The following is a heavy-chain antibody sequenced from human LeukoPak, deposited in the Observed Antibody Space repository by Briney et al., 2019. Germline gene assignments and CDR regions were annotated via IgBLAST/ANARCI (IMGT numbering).Heavy chain of an antibody. Sequence: GGSLLLSCAASGFTGSNKYMSGGRPAPGKGLEWVSIIYSGGSTYYADSVKGRFTISRDNSKNTLYLQINSLRAEDTAVYYCARTGSYYAIDYWGQGTLVTVSS. CDR2: IYSGGST. J-gene: IGHJ4*02. CDR1: GFTGSNKY. CDR3: ARTGSYYAIDY. D-gene: IGHD1-26*01. V-gene: IGHV3-66*01.